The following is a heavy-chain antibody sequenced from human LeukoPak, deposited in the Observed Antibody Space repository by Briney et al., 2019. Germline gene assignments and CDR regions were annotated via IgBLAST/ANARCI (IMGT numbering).Heavy chain of an antibody. D-gene: IGHD5-18*01. CDR2: ISSSSSYI. J-gene: IGHJ3*02. Sequence: GGSLRLSCAASGFTFSSYSMNWVRQAPGKGLEWVSSISSSSSYIYYADSVKGRFTISRDNAKNSLYLQMNSLRAEDTAVYYCARSSIVDTGMDDAFDIWGQGTMVTVSS. CDR1: GFTFSSYS. V-gene: IGHV3-21*01. CDR3: ARSSIVDTGMDDAFDI.